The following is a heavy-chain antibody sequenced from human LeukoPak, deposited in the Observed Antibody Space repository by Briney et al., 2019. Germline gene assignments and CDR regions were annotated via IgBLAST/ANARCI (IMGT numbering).Heavy chain of an antibody. Sequence: PSETLSLTCTVSGGSISSSTFYWGWIRQPPGKGLEWIGTIYYSGSTYYNPSLKSRFTISVDTSKNQFSLKLSSVTAADTAVYYCARHVPNHHIVGSNWFDPWGQGTLVTVSS. J-gene: IGHJ5*02. CDR1: GGSISSSTFY. CDR2: IYYSGST. D-gene: IGHD1-26*01. V-gene: IGHV4-39*01. CDR3: ARHVPNHHIVGSNWFDP.